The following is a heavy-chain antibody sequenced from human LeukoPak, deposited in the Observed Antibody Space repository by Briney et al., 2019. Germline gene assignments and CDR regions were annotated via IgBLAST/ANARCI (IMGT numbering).Heavy chain of an antibody. CDR1: GFTFSSYW. CDR2: IKQDGSET. CDR3: ARRTSGAKDV. Sequence: PGGSLRLSCAASGFTFSSYWMSWVRQAPGKGLEWVANIKQDGSETYYVDSVKGRFTISRDNSKDTLYLQMNSLRVEDTAVYYCARRTSGAKDVWGKGTTVTVSP. J-gene: IGHJ6*04. D-gene: IGHD3-16*01. V-gene: IGHV3-7*03.